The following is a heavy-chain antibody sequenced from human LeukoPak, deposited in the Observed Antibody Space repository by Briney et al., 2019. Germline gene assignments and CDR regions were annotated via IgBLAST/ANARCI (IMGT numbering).Heavy chain of an antibody. CDR3: ARGYGWVDY. Sequence: GGSLRLSCAASGFTFGNYAMTWVRQAPGKGLEWVAHIKQDGSDKFYVDSVKDRFTISRDNTKNSLYLQMNSLRAEDTAVYYCARGYGWVDYWGQGTLVSVSS. D-gene: IGHD5-18*01. V-gene: IGHV3-7*05. CDR2: IKQDGSDK. J-gene: IGHJ4*02. CDR1: GFTFGNYA.